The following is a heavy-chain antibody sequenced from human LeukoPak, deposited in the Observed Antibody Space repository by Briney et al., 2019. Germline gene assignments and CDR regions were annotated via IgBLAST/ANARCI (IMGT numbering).Heavy chain of an antibody. J-gene: IGHJ4*02. CDR1: GGSISSGGYY. V-gene: IGHV4-31*03. CDR3: ARGPPWLARYYFDY. CDR2: IYYSGST. Sequence: SQTLSFTCTVSGGSISSGGYYWSWIRQHPGKGLEWIGYIYYSGSTYYNPSLKSRITISVDTSKNQFSLKLSSVTAADTAVYYCARGPPWLARYYFDYWGQGTLVTVSS. D-gene: IGHD6-19*01.